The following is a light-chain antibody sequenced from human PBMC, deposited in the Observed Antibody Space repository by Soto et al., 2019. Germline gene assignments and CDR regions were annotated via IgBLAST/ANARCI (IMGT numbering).Light chain of an antibody. CDR3: QVWDSSTDAVV. Sequence: SYELNQPPSVSVAPGQTAIINCGGGNIGGRRVHWYQQKPGQAPVVVGDHDSDLPSGIPERFSGSNSGNMANLTLSRVEAGDEAVYHCQVWDSSTDAVVFGGGTKLTVL. J-gene: IGLJ2*01. V-gene: IGLV3-21*02. CDR2: HDS. CDR1: NIGGRR.